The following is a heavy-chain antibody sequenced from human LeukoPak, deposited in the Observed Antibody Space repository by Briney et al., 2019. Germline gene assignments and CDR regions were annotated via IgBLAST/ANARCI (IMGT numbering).Heavy chain of an antibody. Sequence: NSSQTLSLTCTVSGASISSGSYYWSWLRQPAGKGLEWIGRIYTSGSTNYNPSLKSRVTISVDTSKNQFSLKLSSVTAADTAVYYCARENYGDYPFDYWGQGTLVTVSS. V-gene: IGHV4-61*02. D-gene: IGHD4-17*01. CDR1: GASISSGSYY. J-gene: IGHJ4*02. CDR3: ARENYGDYPFDY. CDR2: IYTSGST.